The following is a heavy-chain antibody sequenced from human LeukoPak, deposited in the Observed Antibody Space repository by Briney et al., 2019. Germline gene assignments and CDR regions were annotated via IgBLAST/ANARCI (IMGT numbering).Heavy chain of an antibody. V-gene: IGHV3-15*01. Sequence: PGGSLRLSCAASGFTFSNAWMSWVRQAPGKGLEWVGRIKSKTDGGTTDYAAPVKGRFTISRDDSKNTLYLQMNSLETEDTAVYYCTTYDFWSVSYAFDIWGQGTMVTVSS. CDR1: GFTFSNAW. D-gene: IGHD3-3*01. J-gene: IGHJ3*02. CDR3: TTYDFWSVSYAFDI. CDR2: IKSKTDGGTT.